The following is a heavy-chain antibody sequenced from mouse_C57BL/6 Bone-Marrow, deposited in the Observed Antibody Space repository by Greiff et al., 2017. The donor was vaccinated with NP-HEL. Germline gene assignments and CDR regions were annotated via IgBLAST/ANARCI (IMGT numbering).Heavy chain of an antibody. J-gene: IGHJ3*01. CDR3: ARHDGYCAY. D-gene: IGHD2-3*01. V-gene: IGHV5-6*02. CDR1: GFTFSSYG. CDR2: ISSGGSYT. Sequence: DVKLVESGGDLVKPGGSLKLSCAASGFTFSSYGMSWVRQTPDKRLEWVATISSGGSYTYYPDSVKGRFTISRDNAKNTLYLQMSSLKSEDTAMYYCARHDGYCAYWGQGTLVTVSA.